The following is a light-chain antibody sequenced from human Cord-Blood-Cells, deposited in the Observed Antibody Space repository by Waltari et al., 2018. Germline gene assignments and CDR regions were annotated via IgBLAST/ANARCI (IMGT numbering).Light chain of an antibody. V-gene: IGKV1-39*01. J-gene: IGKJ1*01. Sequence: DIQMTQSPSSLSASVGDRVTITCRASQSISSYLNWYQQKPGKAPKLLIYAASSLQSGVPSRFSVSGSGTDFTLTIISLQPEDFATYYCQQSYSTPTFGQGTKVEIK. CDR1: QSISSY. CDR3: QQSYSTPT. CDR2: AAS.